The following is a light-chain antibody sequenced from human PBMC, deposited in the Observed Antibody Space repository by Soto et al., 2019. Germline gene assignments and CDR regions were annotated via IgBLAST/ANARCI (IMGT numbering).Light chain of an antibody. CDR2: DVS. V-gene: IGLV2-14*03. CDR1: SSDVGGYNY. J-gene: IGLJ1*01. Sequence: QSALTQPASVSGSPGQSITISCTGTSSDVGGYNYVSWYQQHPGKAPKLMLYDVSYRPPGVSNRFSGSKSVNTASLTISGLQAEDEADYYCSSYTSSSALVFGTGTKVTVL. CDR3: SSYTSSSALV.